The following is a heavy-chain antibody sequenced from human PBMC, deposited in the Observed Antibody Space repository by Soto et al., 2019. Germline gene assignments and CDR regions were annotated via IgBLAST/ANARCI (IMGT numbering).Heavy chain of an antibody. D-gene: IGHD3-3*01. J-gene: IGHJ4*02. V-gene: IGHV2-5*02. CDR3: AHRVLRTVFGLVTTTAIYFDF. CDR2: IYWDDDK. CDR1: GFSLTTSGVG. Sequence: QITLNESGPTQVKPRQTLTLTCTFSGFSLTTSGVGVGWIRQSPGKAPEWLALIYWDDDKPYSPSLKSRLTITKDTPKSQVVLTMADLDPADTATYYCAHRVLRTVFGLVTTTAIYFDFWGQGTPVAVSS.